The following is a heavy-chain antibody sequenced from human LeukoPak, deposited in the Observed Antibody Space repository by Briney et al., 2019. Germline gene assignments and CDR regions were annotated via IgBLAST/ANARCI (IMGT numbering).Heavy chain of an antibody. CDR2: INSDGSDT. D-gene: IGHD4-17*01. CDR3: ARDEYGDCLFGMDL. J-gene: IGHJ6*02. V-gene: IGHV3-74*01. Sequence: GGSLRLSCAASGFTFRSYWMHWVRQAPGKRLVWVSRINSDGSDTSYADSVKGRFTISRDNAKNTLYLQMTSLRAEDTAVYYSARDEYGDCLFGMDLGGQGTTVTVSS. CDR1: GFTFRSYW.